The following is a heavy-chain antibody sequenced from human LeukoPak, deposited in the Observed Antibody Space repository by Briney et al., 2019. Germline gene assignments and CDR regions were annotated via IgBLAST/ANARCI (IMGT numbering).Heavy chain of an antibody. V-gene: IGHV4-4*07. CDR3: ARDYDSSGYYYHS. CDR1: GGSISNYY. J-gene: IGHJ4*02. CDR2: IYTSGGT. Sequence: SETLSLTCTVSGGSISNYYWSWIRQPAGKGLEWIGRIYTSGGTSYNPSLESRVTVSLDTSKNQFSLRLTSVTAADTAVYYCARDYDSSGYYYHSWGQGTLVTVSS. D-gene: IGHD3-22*01.